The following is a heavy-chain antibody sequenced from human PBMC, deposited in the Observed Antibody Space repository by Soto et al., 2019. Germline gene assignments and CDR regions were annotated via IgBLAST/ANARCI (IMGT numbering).Heavy chain of an antibody. CDR1: GFTFSSYS. Sequence: GSLRLSCAASGFTFSSYSMNWVRQAPGKGLEWVSSISSSSSYIYYADSVKGRFTISRDNAKNSLYLQMNSLRAEDTAVYYCARTMLKGGSLDYWGQGTLVTVSS. CDR3: ARTMLKGGSLDY. J-gene: IGHJ4*02. V-gene: IGHV3-21*01. CDR2: ISSSSSYI. D-gene: IGHD2-8*01.